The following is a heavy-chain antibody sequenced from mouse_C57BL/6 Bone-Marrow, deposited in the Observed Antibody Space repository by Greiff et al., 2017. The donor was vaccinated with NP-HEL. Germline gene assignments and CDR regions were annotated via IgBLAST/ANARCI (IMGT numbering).Heavy chain of an antibody. J-gene: IGHJ2*01. CDR1: GFTFSDYY. D-gene: IGHD4-1*01. CDR3: ARHDWDVPFDY. CDR2: ISNGGGST. Sequence: EVKLVESGGGLVQPGGSLKLSCAASGFTFSDYYMYWVRQTPEKRLEWVAYISNGGGSTYYPDTVTGRFTISRDNAKNTLYLQMSRLKSEDTAMYYCARHDWDVPFDYWGQGTTLTVSS. V-gene: IGHV5-12*01.